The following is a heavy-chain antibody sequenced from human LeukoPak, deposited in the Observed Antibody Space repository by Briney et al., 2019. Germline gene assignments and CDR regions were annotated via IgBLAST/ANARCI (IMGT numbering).Heavy chain of an antibody. Sequence: GGALILSCAASGFTFSSYAMSWVRQAPGKGLEWVSAISGSGGSTNYADSVKGRFTISRDNSKNTLYLQMNSLRAEDTAVYYCAKVGCSGGSCYSSRYYYYGMDVWGQGTTVTVSS. J-gene: IGHJ6*02. CDR3: AKVGCSGGSCYSSRYYYYGMDV. V-gene: IGHV3-23*01. CDR1: GFTFSSYA. D-gene: IGHD2-15*01. CDR2: ISGSGGST.